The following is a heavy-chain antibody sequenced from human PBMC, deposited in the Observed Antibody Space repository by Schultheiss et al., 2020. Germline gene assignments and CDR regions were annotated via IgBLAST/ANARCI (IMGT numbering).Heavy chain of an antibody. D-gene: IGHD3-3*01. CDR3: AKLGAFWSGYNPWLDY. V-gene: IGHV3-23*01. Sequence: GGSLRLSCAASGFTFSSYAMSWVRQAPGKGLEWVSAISGSGGSTYYADSVKGRFTISRDNSKNTLYLQMNSLRAEDTAVYYCAKLGAFWSGYNPWLDYWGPGHLGTVPS. J-gene: IGHJ4*02. CDR2: ISGSGGST. CDR1: GFTFSSYA.